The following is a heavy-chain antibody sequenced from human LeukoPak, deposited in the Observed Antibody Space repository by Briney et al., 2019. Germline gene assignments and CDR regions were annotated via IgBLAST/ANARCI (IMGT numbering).Heavy chain of an antibody. CDR3: ARGAGGYYYDSSGYYY. CDR2: ISSSSSAI. D-gene: IGHD3-22*01. Sequence: GGSLRLSCAASGFTFSSYNMNWVRQAPGKGLEWVSYISSSSSAIYYADSVKGRFTISRDNAKNSLYLQMNSLRAEDTAVYYCARGAGGYYYDSSGYYYWGQGTLVTVSS. J-gene: IGHJ4*02. V-gene: IGHV3-48*04. CDR1: GFTFSSYN.